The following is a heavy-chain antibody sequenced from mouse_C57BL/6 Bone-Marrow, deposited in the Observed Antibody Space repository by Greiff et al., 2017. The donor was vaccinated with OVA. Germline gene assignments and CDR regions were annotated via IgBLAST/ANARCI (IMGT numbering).Heavy chain of an antibody. V-gene: IGHV5-6*01. CDR2: ISSGGSYT. J-gene: IGHJ3*01. CDR3: ARKGLRRSWFAY. D-gene: IGHD2-4*01. Sequence: EMMLVESGGDLVKPGGSLKLSCAASGFTFSSYGMSWVRQPPDKRLEWVATISSGGSYTYYPDSVKGRFTISRDNAKNTLYLQMSSLKSEDTAMYYCARKGLRRSWFAYWGQGTLVTVSA. CDR1: GFTFSSYG.